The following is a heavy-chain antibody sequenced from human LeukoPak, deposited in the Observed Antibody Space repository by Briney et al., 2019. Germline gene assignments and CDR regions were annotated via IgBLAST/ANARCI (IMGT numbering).Heavy chain of an antibody. CDR1: GFTFDDYT. CDR2: ISWDGGST. CDR3: AKDLVAGSYSVGFDY. V-gene: IGHV3-43*01. Sequence: PGGSLRLSCAASGFTFDDYTMHWVRQAPGKGLEWVSLISWDGGSTYCADSVKGRFTISRDNSKNSLYLQMNSLRTEDTALYYCAKDLVAGSYSVGFDYWGQGTLVTVSS. J-gene: IGHJ4*02. D-gene: IGHD3-10*01.